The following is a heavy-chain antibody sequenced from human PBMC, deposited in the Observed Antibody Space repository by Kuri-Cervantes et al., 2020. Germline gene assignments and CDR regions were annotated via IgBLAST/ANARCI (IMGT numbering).Heavy chain of an antibody. J-gene: IGHJ6*02. CDR1: GFTFSSYA. CDR3: AYYYYGMDV. Sequence: GESLKISCAASGFTFSSYAMHWVRQAPGKGLEYVSAISSNGGSTYYANSVKGRFTISRDNSKNTLYLQMGSLRAEDMAVYYCAYYYYGMDVWDQGTTVTVSS. V-gene: IGHV3-64*01. CDR2: ISSNGGST.